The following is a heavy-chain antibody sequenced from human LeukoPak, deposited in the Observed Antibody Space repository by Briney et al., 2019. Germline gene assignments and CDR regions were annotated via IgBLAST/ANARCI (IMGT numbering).Heavy chain of an antibody. CDR1: GFTFSSYW. D-gene: IGHD3-3*01. V-gene: IGHV3-7*01. J-gene: IGHJ4*02. CDR2: IKQDGSEK. CDR3: ARDTYYDFWSGLDY. Sequence: GGSLGLSCAASGFTFSSYWMSWVRQAPGKGLEWVANIKQDGSEKYYVDSVKGRFTISRDIAKNSLYLQMNSLRAEDTAVYYCARDTYYDFWSGLDYWGQGTLVTVSS.